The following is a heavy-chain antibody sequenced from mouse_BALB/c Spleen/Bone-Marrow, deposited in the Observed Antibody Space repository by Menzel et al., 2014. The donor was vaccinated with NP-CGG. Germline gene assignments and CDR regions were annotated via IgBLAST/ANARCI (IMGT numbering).Heavy chain of an antibody. Sequence: QVQLQQSGPGLVAPSQSLSITCTVSGFSLTNYGVHWVRQPPGKGLEWLGAIWAGGSTNYNSALMSRLSISKDNSKSQVFLKMNSLQTDDTAMYYCARVTSSAVGAMDYWGQGTSVTVSS. D-gene: IGHD3-2*02. CDR2: IWAGGST. CDR3: ARVTSSAVGAMDY. V-gene: IGHV2-9*02. CDR1: GFSLTNYG. J-gene: IGHJ4*01.